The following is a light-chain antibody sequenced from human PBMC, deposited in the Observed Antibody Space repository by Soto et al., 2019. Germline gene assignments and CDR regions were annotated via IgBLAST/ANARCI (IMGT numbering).Light chain of an antibody. CDR1: QSISNY. Sequence: DFQMTQSPSSLSASVGDRVTMSCRASQSISNYLNWYQQKPGNAPKLLISSASGLQSGVPSRFSGSGSGTDFTLTISDLQPEDFATYYCQQSYNTPRTFGQGTKVEIK. J-gene: IGKJ1*01. CDR2: SAS. V-gene: IGKV1-39*01. CDR3: QQSYNTPRT.